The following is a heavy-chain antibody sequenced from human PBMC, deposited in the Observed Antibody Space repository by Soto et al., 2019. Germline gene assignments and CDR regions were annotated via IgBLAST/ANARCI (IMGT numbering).Heavy chain of an antibody. CDR2: ISGSGGST. Sequence: GGSLRLSCAASGFTFSSYAMSWVRQAPGKGLEWVSAISGSGGSTYYADSVKGRFTISRDNSKNTLYLQMNSLRAEDTAVYYCAKAPRITMIVVVISYPDYWGQGTLVTVSS. D-gene: IGHD3-22*01. CDR3: AKAPRITMIVVVISYPDY. CDR1: GFTFSSYA. V-gene: IGHV3-23*01. J-gene: IGHJ4*02.